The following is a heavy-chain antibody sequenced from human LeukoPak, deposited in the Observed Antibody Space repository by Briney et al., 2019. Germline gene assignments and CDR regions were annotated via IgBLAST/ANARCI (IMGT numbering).Heavy chain of an antibody. D-gene: IGHD3-22*01. Sequence: ASVKVSCKASGGTFSSYAISWVRQAPGQGLEWMGGIIPIFGTANYAQKFQGRVTITADESTSTAYMELSSLGSEDTAVYYCARSPTSGYYGFRYFDLWGRGTLVTVSS. CDR3: ARSPTSGYYGFRYFDL. CDR1: GGTFSSYA. J-gene: IGHJ2*01. CDR2: IIPIFGTA. V-gene: IGHV1-69*13.